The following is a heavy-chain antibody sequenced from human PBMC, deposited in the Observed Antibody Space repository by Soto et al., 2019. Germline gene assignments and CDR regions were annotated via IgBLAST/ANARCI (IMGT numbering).Heavy chain of an antibody. Sequence: GESLKISCKGSGYSFTSYWIGWVRQMPGKGLEWMGIIYPGDSDTRYSPSFQGQVTISADKSISTAYLQWSSLKASDTAMYYWARLLAEYSASVGPWGQGTLVNAPQ. V-gene: IGHV5-51*01. J-gene: IGHJ5*02. CDR1: GYSFTSYW. D-gene: IGHD6-6*01. CDR3: ARLLAEYSASVGP. CDR2: IYPGDSDT.